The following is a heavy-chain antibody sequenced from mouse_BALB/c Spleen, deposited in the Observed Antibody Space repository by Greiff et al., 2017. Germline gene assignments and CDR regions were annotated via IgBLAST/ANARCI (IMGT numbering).Heavy chain of an antibody. Sequence: EVNLVESGGGLVKPGGSLKLSCAASGFAFSSYDMSWVRQTPEKRLEWVAYISSGGGSTYYPDTVKGRFTISRDNAKNTLYLQMSSLKSEDTAMYYCARHPITTAADYFDYWGQGTTLTVSS. CDR3: ARHPITTAADYFDY. CDR2: ISSGGGST. CDR1: GFAFSSYD. J-gene: IGHJ2*01. D-gene: IGHD1-1*01. V-gene: IGHV5-12-1*01.